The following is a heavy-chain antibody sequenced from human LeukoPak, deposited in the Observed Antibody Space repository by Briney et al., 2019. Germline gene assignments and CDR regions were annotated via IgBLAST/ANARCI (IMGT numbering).Heavy chain of an antibody. Sequence: GGSLRLSCAASGFTFSSYSMNWVRQAPGKGLEWVSYISSSSSTIYYADSVKGRFTISRDNAKNSLYLQVNSLRAEDTAVYYCARESPSRHIVVVTAISDFDYWGQGTLVTVSS. CDR2: ISSSSSTI. J-gene: IGHJ4*02. CDR3: ARESPSRHIVVVTAISDFDY. D-gene: IGHD2-21*02. V-gene: IGHV3-48*01. CDR1: GFTFSSYS.